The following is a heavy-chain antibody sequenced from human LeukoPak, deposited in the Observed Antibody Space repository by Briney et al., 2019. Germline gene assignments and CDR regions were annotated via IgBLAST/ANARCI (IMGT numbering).Heavy chain of an antibody. CDR3: ARDCLGSQFWSGYYLGPDNYFDY. CDR2: IKQDGTET. CDR1: GLTFNRYW. D-gene: IGHD3-3*01. Sequence: GGSLRFSCVASGLTFNRYWMSWLRQVPGKGLEWVANIKQDGTETHYVDSVKGRFTISRDNAKSSLYLQMNSLRAEDTAVYYCARDCLGSQFWSGYYLGPDNYFDYWGQGSLVTVSS. V-gene: IGHV3-7*01. J-gene: IGHJ4*02.